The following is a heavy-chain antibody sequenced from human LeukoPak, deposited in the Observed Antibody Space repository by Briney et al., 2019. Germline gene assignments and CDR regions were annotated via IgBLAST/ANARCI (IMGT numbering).Heavy chain of an antibody. CDR2: IKQDGSEK. D-gene: IGHD3-10*01. Sequence: PGGSLRLSCAASGFTFSSYWMSWVRQAPGKGLEWVANIKQDGSEKYYVDSVKGRFTISRDNAKNSLYLQMNSLRAEDTAVYYCTTKREVRGVISYYYYYMDVWGKGTTVTISS. CDR1: GFTFSSYW. V-gene: IGHV3-7*01. J-gene: IGHJ6*03. CDR3: TTKREVRGVISYYYYYMDV.